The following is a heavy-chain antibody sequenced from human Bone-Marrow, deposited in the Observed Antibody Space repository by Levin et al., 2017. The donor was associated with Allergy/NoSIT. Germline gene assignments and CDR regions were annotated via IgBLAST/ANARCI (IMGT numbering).Heavy chain of an antibody. D-gene: IGHD6-19*01. V-gene: IGHV4-59*01. J-gene: IGHJ4*02. CDR3: ARECRSSGCYFDY. CDR1: GGSFSPYS. Sequence: SETLSLTCTVSGGSFSPYSWSWLRQPPGKGLEWIGFVSYSGSTNYHPSLRSRVTISVDSSANQFSLKLSSVTAADTAVYFCARECRSSGCYFDYWGPGTLVTVSS. CDR2: VSYSGST.